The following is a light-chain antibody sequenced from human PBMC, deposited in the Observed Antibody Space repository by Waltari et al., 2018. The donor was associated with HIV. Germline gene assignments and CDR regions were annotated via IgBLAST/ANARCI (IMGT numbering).Light chain of an antibody. CDR3: LLYMASGRV. Sequence: QTVVTQEPSFSVSPGGTITLTCGLSSGSVSSAYYPSWYQQTTGQPPRTLSYNTATRSSGVPGRFAGSIVGNKAALTITGAQSEDESDYYCLLYMASGRVFGGGTRLTVL. CDR2: NTA. J-gene: IGLJ3*02. V-gene: IGLV8-61*01. CDR1: SGSVSSAYY.